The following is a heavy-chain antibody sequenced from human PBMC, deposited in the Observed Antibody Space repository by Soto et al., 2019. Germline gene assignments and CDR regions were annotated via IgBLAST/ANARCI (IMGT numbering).Heavy chain of an antibody. J-gene: IGHJ5*01. V-gene: IGHV3-23*01. CDR1: GFTFNTYG. CDR2: ISASGGGT. D-gene: IGHD3-10*01. Sequence: EVQLLESGGGLVQPGGSLRLSCAASGFTFNTYGLSWVRQAPGKGLEWVSGISASGGGTYYADSVKGRFTVSRDNYKNTLYLEMNNLRGEDTAIYFCAKDGSVTIFRVLYNWFDSWGQGTVVTVSS. CDR3: AKDGSVTIFRVLYNWFDS.